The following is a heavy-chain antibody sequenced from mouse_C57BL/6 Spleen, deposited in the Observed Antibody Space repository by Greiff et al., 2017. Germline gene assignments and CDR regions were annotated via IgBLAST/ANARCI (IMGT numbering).Heavy chain of an antibody. J-gene: IGHJ4*01. D-gene: IGHD1-1*01. Sequence: EVTLMESGGGLVKPGGSLKLSCAASGFTFSDYGMNWVRKAPEKGLEWVAYLSSGRSTIYYADPVKGRFTISRDNAKSTLVLQMTSLRSEDTAMYYCAKGPHYNGSSYVYAMDYWGQGTSVTVAS. CDR3: AKGPHYNGSSYVYAMDY. CDR1: GFTFSDYG. CDR2: LSSGRSTI. V-gene: IGHV5-17*01.